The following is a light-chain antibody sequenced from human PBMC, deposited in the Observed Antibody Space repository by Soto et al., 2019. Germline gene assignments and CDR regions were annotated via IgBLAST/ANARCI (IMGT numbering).Light chain of an antibody. Sequence: DIQMTQSPSSLSASVGDRVTITCRASQSIRSYLNWYQQKLGKAPKLLIYTTSNFQSGVPSRFSGSGSGTAFTLTINTLQPEDFATYSCQQSFSSPQTFVQGTKVEIK. CDR1: QSIRSY. CDR2: TTS. CDR3: QQSFSSPQT. J-gene: IGKJ1*01. V-gene: IGKV1-39*01.